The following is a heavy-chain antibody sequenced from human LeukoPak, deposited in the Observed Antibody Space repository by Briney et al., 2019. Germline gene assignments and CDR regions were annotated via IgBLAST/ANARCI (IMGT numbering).Heavy chain of an antibody. Sequence: GGSLRLSCAASGFTFSRYAMSWVRQAPGKGLEWVSAISGSGGSTYYADSVKGRFSISRDSSKNILYLQMNSLRAEDTAVYYCAKDRCSNGIGCYYYYMDVWGKGTTVTISS. J-gene: IGHJ6*03. CDR2: ISGSGGST. CDR1: GFTFSRYA. D-gene: IGHD2-8*01. CDR3: AKDRCSNGIGCYYYYMDV. V-gene: IGHV3-23*01.